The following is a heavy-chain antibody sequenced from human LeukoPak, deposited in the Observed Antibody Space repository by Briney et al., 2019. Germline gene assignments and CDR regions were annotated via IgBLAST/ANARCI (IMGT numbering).Heavy chain of an antibody. D-gene: IGHD3-10*01. V-gene: IGHV4-34*01. Sequence: SETLSLTCAVYGGSFSGYYWSWIRQPPGKRLEWIGEINHSGSTNYNPSLKSRVTISVDTSKNQFSLKLSSVTAADTAVYYCARLYGSGTPIDYWGQGTLVTVSS. J-gene: IGHJ4*02. CDR2: INHSGST. CDR1: GGSFSGYY. CDR3: ARLYGSGTPIDY.